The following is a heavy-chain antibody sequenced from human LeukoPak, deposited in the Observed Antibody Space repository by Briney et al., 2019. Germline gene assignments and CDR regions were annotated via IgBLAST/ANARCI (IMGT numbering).Heavy chain of an antibody. Sequence: GGSLRLSCAASGFTSSSYAMHWVRQAPGKGLEWVAVISYDGSNKYYADSVKGRFTISRDNSKNTLYLQMNSLRAEDTAVYYCARGPRKPGYYYYYMDVWGKGTTVTVSS. CDR3: ARGPRKPGYYYYYMDV. CDR2: ISYDGSNK. CDR1: GFTSSSYA. V-gene: IGHV3-30-3*01. J-gene: IGHJ6*03. D-gene: IGHD1-14*01.